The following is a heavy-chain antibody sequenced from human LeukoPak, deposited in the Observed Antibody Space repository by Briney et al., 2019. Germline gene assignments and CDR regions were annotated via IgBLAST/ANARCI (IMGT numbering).Heavy chain of an antibody. D-gene: IGHD5-18*01. CDR3: AKDRYSYRYYFDY. V-gene: IGHV3-30*02. CDR2: IRYDGSNK. CDR1: GFTFSSYG. Sequence: GGSLRLSCAASGFTFSSYGMHWVRQAPGKGLEWVAFIRYDGSNKYYADSVKGRFTISRDNSKNTLYLQMNSLRAEDTAVYYCAKDRYSYRYYFDYWGQGTLVTASS. J-gene: IGHJ4*02.